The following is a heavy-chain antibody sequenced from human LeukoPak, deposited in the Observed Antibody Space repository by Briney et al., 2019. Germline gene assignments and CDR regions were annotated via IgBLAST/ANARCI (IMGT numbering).Heavy chain of an antibody. CDR1: GFIVSNHY. V-gene: IGHV3-53*01. CDR3: AKGKYSSGGVPDY. J-gene: IGHJ4*02. D-gene: IGHD6-19*01. CDR2: MSGAGDT. Sequence: GGSLRLSCAASGFIVSNHYMSWVRQAPGKGLEWVSMMSGAGDTYYADSVKGRFTVSRDNSKNTLYLQINSLRGEDTAVYYCAKGKYSSGGVPDYWGQGTLVTVSS.